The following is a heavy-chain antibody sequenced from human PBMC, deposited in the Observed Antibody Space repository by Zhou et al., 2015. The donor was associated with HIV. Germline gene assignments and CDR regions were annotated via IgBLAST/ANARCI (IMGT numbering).Heavy chain of an antibody. CDR1: GGTFSNYA. Sequence: QVQLVQSGAEVKKSGSSVKVSCQTSGGTFSNYAIIWVRQAPGQGPEWMGTLTPMFTRADYSRKFRGRVTMTADMSTDTGYMELSGLRFEDTAVYYCARGFSHGDFEVFFKEWGRGTLVTVSS. V-gene: IGHV1-69*06. CDR3: ARGFSHGDFEVFFKE. D-gene: IGHD4-17*01. CDR2: LTPMFTRA. J-gene: IGHJ1*01.